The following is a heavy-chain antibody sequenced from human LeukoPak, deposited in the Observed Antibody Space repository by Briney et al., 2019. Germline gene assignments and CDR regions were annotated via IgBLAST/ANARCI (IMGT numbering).Heavy chain of an antibody. CDR2: IKQDGSER. CDR3: ARDSYGDYDLAYFDY. J-gene: IGHJ4*02. D-gene: IGHD4-17*01. Sequence: GGSLRLSCAASGFTFSSYWMSWVRQAPGKGLEWVANIKQDGSERYYVDSVKGRFTISRDNAKNSLYLQMNSLRAEDTAVYYCARDSYGDYDLAYFDYWGQGTLVTVSS. V-gene: IGHV3-7*01. CDR1: GFTFSSYW.